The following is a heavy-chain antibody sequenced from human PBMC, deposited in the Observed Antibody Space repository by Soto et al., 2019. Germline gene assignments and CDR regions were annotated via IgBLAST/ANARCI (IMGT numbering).Heavy chain of an antibody. CDR3: ARGGPGQRYFDY. CDR1: GGTFSSYT. J-gene: IGHJ4*02. D-gene: IGHD6-25*01. Sequence: QVQLVQSGAEVKKPGSSVKVSCKASGGTFSSYTISWVRQAPGQGLEWMGRIIPILGIANYAQKFQGRVTITADKYTSTAYMELSSLRSEDTAVYYCARGGPGQRYFDYWGQGTLVTVSS. CDR2: IIPILGIA. V-gene: IGHV1-69*02.